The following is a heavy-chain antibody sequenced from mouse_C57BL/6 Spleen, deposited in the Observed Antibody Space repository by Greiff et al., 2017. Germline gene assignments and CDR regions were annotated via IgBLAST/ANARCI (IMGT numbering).Heavy chain of an antibody. D-gene: IGHD1-1*01. CDR2: ISSGSSTI. J-gene: IGHJ4*01. CDR3: ARRRGSSYDAMDY. CDR1: GFTFSDYG. Sequence: EVMLVESGGGLVKPGGSLKLSCAASGFTFSDYGMHWVRQAPEKGLEWVAYISSGSSTIYYADTVKGRFTISRDNAKNTLCLQMTSLRSEDTAMYYCARRRGSSYDAMDYWGQGTSDTVSS. V-gene: IGHV5-17*01.